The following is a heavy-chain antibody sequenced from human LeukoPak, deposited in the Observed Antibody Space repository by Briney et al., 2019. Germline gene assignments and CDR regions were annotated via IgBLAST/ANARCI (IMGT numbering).Heavy chain of an antibody. CDR2: IYYSGST. V-gene: IGHV4-59*01. Sequence: SETLSLTCTVPGGSISSYYWSWIRQPPGKGLEWIGYIYYSGSTNYNPSLKSRVTISVDTSKSQFSLKLSSVTAADTAVYYCARHYSYDILTLDAFDIWGQGTMVTVSS. D-gene: IGHD3-9*01. CDR3: ARHYSYDILTLDAFDI. J-gene: IGHJ3*02. CDR1: GGSISSYY.